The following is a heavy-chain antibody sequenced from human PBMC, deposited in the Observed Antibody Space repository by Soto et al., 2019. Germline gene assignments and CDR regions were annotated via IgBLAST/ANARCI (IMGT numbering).Heavy chain of an antibody. CDR1: RITISNYA. Sequence: GGSLRLSCGASRITISNYAMTWDRQAPRKGLEWVSAISGGGGGTYYADSVKGRFTISRDISQNRIDLQMNSLGAEDTAVYYCAGDFVVGGPTINYYYGMDAWGQGTTVTVSS. CDR3: AGDFVVGGPTINYYYGMDA. D-gene: IGHD1-26*01. CDR2: ISGGGGGT. J-gene: IGHJ6*02. V-gene: IGHV3-23*01.